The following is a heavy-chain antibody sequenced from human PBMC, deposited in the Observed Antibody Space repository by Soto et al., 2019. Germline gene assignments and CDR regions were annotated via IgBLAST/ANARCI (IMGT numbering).Heavy chain of an antibody. Sequence: PSETLSLTCTVSGVSVNSGNYYWSWIRQTPGKGLEWIGYIYHSGSTNYNPSLKSRVTISVDTSKNQFSLKLSSVTAADTAVYYCARHRMVRLHYFDYWGQGTLVTVSS. CDR3: ARHRMVRLHYFDY. V-gene: IGHV4-61*01. CDR1: GVSVNSGNYY. D-gene: IGHD3-10*01. J-gene: IGHJ4*02. CDR2: IYHSGST.